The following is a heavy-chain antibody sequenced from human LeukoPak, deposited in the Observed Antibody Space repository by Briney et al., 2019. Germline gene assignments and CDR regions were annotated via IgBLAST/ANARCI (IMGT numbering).Heavy chain of an antibody. D-gene: IGHD6-6*01. CDR3: AGEYSSSSPLDY. Sequence: SETLSLTCTVSGHSISSRYYWGWIRQPPGKGLEWIGSIYHSGSTYYNPSLKSRVAISLDTSKNQFSLKMTSVTAADTAVYYCAGEYSSSSPLDYWGQGTLVTVSS. CDR1: GHSISSRYY. J-gene: IGHJ4*02. V-gene: IGHV4-38-2*02. CDR2: IYHSGST.